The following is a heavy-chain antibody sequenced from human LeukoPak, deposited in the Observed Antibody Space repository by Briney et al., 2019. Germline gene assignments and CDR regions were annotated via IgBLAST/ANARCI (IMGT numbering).Heavy chain of an antibody. CDR2: IRYDGSKE. CDR3: VRDTITYDIFTGSPDY. Sequence: GGSLGLSCEVSGFTFSKYGMHWVRQAPGKGLEWVSTIRYDGSKEYYADSVRGRFTISRDNSGNTLFLQMNSLGAEDTAVYYCVRDTITYDIFTGSPDYWGQGTLVIVSS. J-gene: IGHJ4*02. V-gene: IGHV3-30*02. D-gene: IGHD3-9*01. CDR1: GFTFSKYG.